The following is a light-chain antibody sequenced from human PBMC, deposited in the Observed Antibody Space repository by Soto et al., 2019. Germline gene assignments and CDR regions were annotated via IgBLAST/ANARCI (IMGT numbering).Light chain of an antibody. V-gene: IGLV2-11*01. CDR2: DVT. CDR3: CSYADSYSWL. J-gene: IGLJ3*02. Sequence: QSALTQPRSVSGSPGQSVTISCTGTSDDVGTYNYVSWYQLHPGKAPKLLIYDVTKRPSGVPDHFSGYKSGNTASLTISGLQADHDADYYCCSYADSYSWLFGGGTKLTV. CDR1: SDDVGTYNY.